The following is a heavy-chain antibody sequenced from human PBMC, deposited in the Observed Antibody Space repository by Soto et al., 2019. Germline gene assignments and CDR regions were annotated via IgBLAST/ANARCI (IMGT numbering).Heavy chain of an antibody. CDR1: GYTFTGYY. CDR3: ARQYCSGGSCYTLDY. CDR2: INPSGGST. J-gene: IGHJ4*02. Sequence: ASVKVSCKASGYTFTGYYMHWVRQAPGQGLEWMGWINPSGGSTSYAQKFQGRVTMTRDTSTSTVYMELSSLRSEDTAVYYCARQYCSGGSCYTLDYWGQGTLVTVSS. V-gene: IGHV1-46*01. D-gene: IGHD2-15*01.